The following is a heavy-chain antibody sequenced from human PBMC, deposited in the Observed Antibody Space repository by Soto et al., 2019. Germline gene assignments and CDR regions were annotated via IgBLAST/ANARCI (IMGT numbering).Heavy chain of an antibody. J-gene: IGHJ4*01. CDR2: IKQDGSET. V-gene: IGHV3-7*01. D-gene: IGHD6-19*01. CDR1: RFTFSNYW. Sequence: GGSLRLSCTASRFTFSNYWMSWVRQAPGKGLEWVANIKQDGSETYYVDSLRGRFTISRDNAKNSVYLQMNSLRVDDTAVYFCAGENVAVPAYFWGQEPWSPSPQ. CDR3: AGENVAVPAYF.